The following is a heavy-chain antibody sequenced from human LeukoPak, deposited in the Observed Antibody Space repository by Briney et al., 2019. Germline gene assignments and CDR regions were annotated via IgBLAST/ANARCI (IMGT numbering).Heavy chain of an antibody. Sequence: GASVKVSFKASGYTFTSYYMHWVRQAPGQGLEWMGIVYPSGTSTSYAEKFQGRLTMTSNTSTSTVYMELSRLMSEDTAVYYCAREHSSGRQGRDYWGQGTLVTVSS. CDR2: VYPSGTST. CDR1: GYTFTSYY. V-gene: IGHV1-46*01. J-gene: IGHJ4*02. D-gene: IGHD6-19*01. CDR3: AREHSSGRQGRDY.